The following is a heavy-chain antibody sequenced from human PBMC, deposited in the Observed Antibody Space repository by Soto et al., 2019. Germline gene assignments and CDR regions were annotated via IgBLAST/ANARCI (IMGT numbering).Heavy chain of an antibody. V-gene: IGHV1-69*12. J-gene: IGHJ6*02. CDR2: IIPIFGTA. Sequence: QVQLVQSGAEVKKPGSSVKVSCKASGGTFSSYAISWVRQAPGQGLEWMGGIIPIFGTANYAQKFQGRVTIPADESTSTAYMELSSLRSEDTAVYYCAILCGGDCYSHYYYYGMDVWGQGTTVTVSS. CDR1: GGTFSSYA. D-gene: IGHD2-21*02. CDR3: AILCGGDCYSHYYYYGMDV.